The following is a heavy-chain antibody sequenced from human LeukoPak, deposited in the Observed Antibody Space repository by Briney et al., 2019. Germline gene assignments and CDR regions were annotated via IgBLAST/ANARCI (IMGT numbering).Heavy chain of an antibody. D-gene: IGHD1-26*01. Sequence: SVKVSCKASGGTFSSYAISWVRQAPGQGLEWMGGIIPIFGTANYAQKFQGRATITTDESTSTDYMELSSLRSEDTAVYYCAREVGEGMTDYWGQGTLVTVSS. J-gene: IGHJ4*02. CDR1: GGTFSSYA. CDR3: AREVGEGMTDY. CDR2: IIPIFGTA. V-gene: IGHV1-69*05.